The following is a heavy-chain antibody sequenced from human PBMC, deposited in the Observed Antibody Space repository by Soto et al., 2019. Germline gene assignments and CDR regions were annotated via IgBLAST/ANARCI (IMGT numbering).Heavy chain of an antibody. Sequence: SETLSLTCTVSGGSISSGDYYWSWIRQPPGKGLEWIGYIYYSGSTYYNPSLKSRVTISVDTSKKQSSLKLRSVTAADTAVYYCARGGLRYYDMDVWGQGTTVTVSS. J-gene: IGHJ6*02. CDR1: GGSISSGDYY. D-gene: IGHD5-18*01. CDR2: IYYSGST. V-gene: IGHV4-30-4*01. CDR3: ARGGLRYYDMDV.